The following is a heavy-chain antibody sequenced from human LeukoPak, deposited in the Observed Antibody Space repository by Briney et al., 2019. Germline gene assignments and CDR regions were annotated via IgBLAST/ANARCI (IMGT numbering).Heavy chain of an antibody. CDR3: ARETKYGGYSYGFLDY. CDR1: GFTVSNNY. CDR2: IYSGGST. J-gene: IGHJ4*02. V-gene: IGHV3-53*04. Sequence: GGSLRLSCAASGFTVSNNYMNWVRQAPGKGLEWVSVIYSGGSTYYADSVKGRFTISRHNSNNTLYLQMNSLRDEGTAVYYCARETKYGGYSYGFLDYWGQGTPVTVSS. D-gene: IGHD5-18*01.